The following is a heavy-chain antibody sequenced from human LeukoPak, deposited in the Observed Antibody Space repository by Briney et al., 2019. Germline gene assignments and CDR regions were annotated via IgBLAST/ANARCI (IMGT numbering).Heavy chain of an antibody. CDR3: ARLELNSGSYAFDY. D-gene: IGHD1-26*01. Sequence: PGGSLGLSCAASGFRFSDYYMSWIRQAPGKGLEWVSSISRGGNSKYSADSVKGRFTISRDNAKNSLDLQMDSLRAEDTAVYYCARLELNSGSYAFDYWGQGTLVTVSS. J-gene: IGHJ4*02. V-gene: IGHV3-11*01. CDR2: ISRGGNSK. CDR1: GFRFSDYY.